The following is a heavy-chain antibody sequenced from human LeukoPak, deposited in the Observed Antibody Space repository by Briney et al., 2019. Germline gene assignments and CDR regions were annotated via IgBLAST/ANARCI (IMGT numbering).Heavy chain of an antibody. D-gene: IGHD5-24*01. CDR2: INPSGGST. CDR3: ARDEGRDGYNYFGY. V-gene: IGHV1-46*01. J-gene: IGHJ4*02. CDR1: GYTFTSYY. Sequence: ASVKVSCKASGYTFTSYYMHWVRQAPGQGLEWMGIINPSGGSTSYAQKFQGRVTITADESTSTAYMELSSLRSEDTAVYYCARDEGRDGYNYFGYWGQGTLVTVSS.